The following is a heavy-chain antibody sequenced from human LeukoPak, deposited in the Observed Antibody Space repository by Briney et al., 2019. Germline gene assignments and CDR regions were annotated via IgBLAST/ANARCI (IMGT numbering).Heavy chain of an antibody. CDR2: IIPIFGTA. CDR3: ARVGYCSSTSCLIFDY. Sequence: GASVKVSCKASGYTFTSYGISWVRQAPGQGLEWMGGIIPIFGTANYAQKFQGRVTITADESTSTAYMELSSLRSEDTAVYYCARVGYCSSTSCLIFDYWGQGTLVTVSS. CDR1: GYTFTSYG. D-gene: IGHD2-2*01. J-gene: IGHJ4*02. V-gene: IGHV1-69*13.